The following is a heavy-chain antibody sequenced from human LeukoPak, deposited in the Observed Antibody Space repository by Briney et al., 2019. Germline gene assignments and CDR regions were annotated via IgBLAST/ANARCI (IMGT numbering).Heavy chain of an antibody. CDR1: GGSFGPYF. CDR3: AREGSFYYDTGGYFFHFFDN. J-gene: IGHJ4*02. CDR2: VYSSGIT. Sequence: SETLPLTCNVYGGSFGPYFWSWIRQPAGKGLEWIGRVYSSGITNYNPSLKSRVTISLDTSKNQFSLKLTSVTAADTAVYFCAREGSFYYDTGGYFFHFFDNWGQGTPVTVSS. V-gene: IGHV4-4*07. D-gene: IGHD3-22*01.